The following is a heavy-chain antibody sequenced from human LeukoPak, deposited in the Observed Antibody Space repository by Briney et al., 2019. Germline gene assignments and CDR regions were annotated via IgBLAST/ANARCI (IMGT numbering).Heavy chain of an antibody. J-gene: IGHJ6*02. Sequence: SETLSLTCAVYGGSFSGYYWSWIRQPPGKGLEWIGEINHSGSTNYNPSFKSRVTISVDTSKNQFSLKLSSVTAADTAVYYCARDRYCSSTSCSTYYYYYGMDVWGQGTTVTVSS. V-gene: IGHV4-34*01. D-gene: IGHD2-2*02. CDR1: GGSFSGYY. CDR3: ARDRYCSSTSCSTYYYYYGMDV. CDR2: INHSGST.